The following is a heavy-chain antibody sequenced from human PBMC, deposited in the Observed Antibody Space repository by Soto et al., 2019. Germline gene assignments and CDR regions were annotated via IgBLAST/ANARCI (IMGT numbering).Heavy chain of an antibody. V-gene: IGHV4-30-4*02. CDR2: IYFSEST. J-gene: IGHJ6*01. CDR1: GASISSGDYY. Sequence: PSETLSLTCNVSGASISSGDYYWSWIRQPPGKGLEWIGYIYFSESTSYNPSLKSRVTISVESQGPPSLDRKSGSAGMPRPRSTLFPYTTLFRSVPSETLSLTCNVSGASISSGDYY. CDR3: FPYTTLFRSVPSETLSLTCNVSGASISSGDYY. D-gene: IGHD6-13*01.